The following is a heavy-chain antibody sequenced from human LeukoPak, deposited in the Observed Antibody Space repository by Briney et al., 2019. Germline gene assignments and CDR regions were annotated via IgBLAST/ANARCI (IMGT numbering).Heavy chain of an antibody. V-gene: IGHV4-59*01. CDR1: GGSISSYY. CDR3: ARGGWFGEFEFDY. J-gene: IGHJ4*02. CDR2: IYYSGST. Sequence: SETLSLTCTVSGGSISSYYWSWIRQPPGKGLEWIGYIYYSGSTNYNPSLKSRVTISVDTSKNQFPLKLSSVTAADTAVYYCARGGWFGEFEFDYWGQGTLVTVSS. D-gene: IGHD3-10*01.